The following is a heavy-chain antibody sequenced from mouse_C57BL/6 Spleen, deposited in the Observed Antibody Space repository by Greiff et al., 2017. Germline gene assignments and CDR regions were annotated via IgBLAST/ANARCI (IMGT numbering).Heavy chain of an antibody. Sequence: QVQLQQPGAELVRPGSSVTLSCTASGYTFTSYWMDWVKQRPGQGLEWIGNIYPADSETHYNQKFKDKATLTVDKSSSTAYMQLSSLTSEDSAVYYCARDGTAWFAYWGQVTLVTVSA. V-gene: IGHV1-61*01. D-gene: IGHD4-1*01. CDR2: IYPADSET. CDR3: ARDGTAWFAY. CDR1: GYTFTSYW. J-gene: IGHJ3*01.